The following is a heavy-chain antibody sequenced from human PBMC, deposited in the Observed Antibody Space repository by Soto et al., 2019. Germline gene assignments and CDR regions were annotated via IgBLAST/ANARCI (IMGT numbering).Heavy chain of an antibody. J-gene: IGHJ4*02. Sequence: ASVKVSCKASGYTFTSYGFSWVRQAPGQGLEWMGWISAYNGNTNYAQKLQGRVTMTTDTSTSTAYMELSSLRSDDTAVYSCARCKIAAAYSDYWGQGTLVTVSS. V-gene: IGHV1-18*01. CDR1: GYTFTSYG. D-gene: IGHD6-13*01. CDR3: ARCKIAAAYSDY. CDR2: ISAYNGNT.